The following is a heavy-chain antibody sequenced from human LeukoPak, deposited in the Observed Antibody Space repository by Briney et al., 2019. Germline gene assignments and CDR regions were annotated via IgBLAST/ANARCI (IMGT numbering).Heavy chain of an antibody. CDR2: VFHTGDT. CDR1: GGSIRSYY. J-gene: IGHJ4*02. Sequence: SETLSLTCTVSGGSIRSYYWSWIRQPPGKGLEWIGYVFHTGDTNHNPSLKSRGTISADTSKNQFSLKISSVTAADTAVYYCAGHPLSRPFEYWGQGTLVTVSS. D-gene: IGHD6-6*01. V-gene: IGHV4-59*08. CDR3: AGHPLSRPFEY.